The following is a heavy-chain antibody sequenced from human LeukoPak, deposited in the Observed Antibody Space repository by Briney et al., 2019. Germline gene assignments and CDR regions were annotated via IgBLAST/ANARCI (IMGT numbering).Heavy chain of an antibody. CDR3: ARRGMANEHFDY. J-gene: IGHJ4*02. V-gene: IGHV5-51*01. Sequence: GESLKISCKGSAYSCTNYWIGWVRQMPGKGLEWMGIIYPGDSDTRYNPSFQGQVTISADKSISTAYLQWSSLKASDTAMYYCARRGMANEHFDYWGQGTLVTVSS. CDR2: IYPGDSDT. CDR1: AYSCTNYW. D-gene: IGHD5-24*01.